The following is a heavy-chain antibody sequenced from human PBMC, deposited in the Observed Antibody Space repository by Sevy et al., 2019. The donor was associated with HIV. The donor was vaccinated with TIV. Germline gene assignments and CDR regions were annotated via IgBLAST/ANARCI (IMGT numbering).Heavy chain of an antibody. D-gene: IGHD5-12*01. Sequence: SDTLSLTCTVSGGSISSYYWNWIRQPPGKGLEWIGYIYYSGSTNYNPSLKSRVTISVDTSKNQFSLKLSSVTAADTAVYYCASSGYDSFDYWGQGTLVTVSS. CDR1: GGSISSYY. J-gene: IGHJ4*02. CDR2: IYYSGST. CDR3: ASSGYDSFDY. V-gene: IGHV4-59*01.